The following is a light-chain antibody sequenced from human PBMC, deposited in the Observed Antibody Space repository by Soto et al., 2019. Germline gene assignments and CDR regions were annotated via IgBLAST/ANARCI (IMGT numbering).Light chain of an antibody. CDR2: DAS. V-gene: IGKV3-11*02. Sequence: ETVLTQSPATLSMSPGERANLSCRASQSVSNYLAWYQQKPGQAPRLLIYDASNRATGIPARFSGSRSGRDFTLNISSLEPEDFAVYYCQQRSTWPETFGQGTKLEIK. CDR1: QSVSNY. J-gene: IGKJ2*01. CDR3: QQRSTWPET.